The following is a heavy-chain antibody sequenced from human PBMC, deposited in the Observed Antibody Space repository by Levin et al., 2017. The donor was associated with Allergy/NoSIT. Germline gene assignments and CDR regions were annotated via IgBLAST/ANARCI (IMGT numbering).Heavy chain of an antibody. CDR2: INPDSGDT. V-gene: IGHV1-2*04. J-gene: IGHJ4*02. CDR1: GDTFTGYF. D-gene: IGHD3-3*01. Sequence: GESLKISCKSSGDTFTGYFMHWVRQAPGQGLEWMGWINPDSGDTNYAQKFQGCVTMTRDTSVSTAYMELTRLRPADTAIYYCALAAFWSGNAFDYWGQGTLVTVSS. CDR3: ALAAFWSGNAFDY.